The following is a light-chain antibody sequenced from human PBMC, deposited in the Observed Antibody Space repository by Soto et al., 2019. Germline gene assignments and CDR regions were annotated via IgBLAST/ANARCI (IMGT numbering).Light chain of an antibody. CDR2: AAS. CDR1: QSIGSC. CDR3: QQSYSTPIT. J-gene: IGKJ5*01. Sequence: DIQMTQSPSSLSASVGDRVTITCRASQSIGSCLNWYQQKPGKAPKLLIYAASSLQSGVPSRFSGTGSGTDFTLTISNLQPGDFATYYCQQSYSTPITFGQGTRLEIK. V-gene: IGKV1-39*01.